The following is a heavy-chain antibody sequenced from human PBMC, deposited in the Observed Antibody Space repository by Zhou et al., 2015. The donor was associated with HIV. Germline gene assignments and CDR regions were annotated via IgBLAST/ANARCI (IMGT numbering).Heavy chain of an antibody. J-gene: IGHJ6*01. CDR1: GGTFTSYA. CDR2: IIPVFGPP. Sequence: QVQLVQSGAEVKKPGSSVKISCKASGGTFTSYAISWVRQAPGQGLEWMGGIIPVFGPPNYAQKFHGRVTITADESTRTAYMELSSLRSDDTAVYYCARGKLLWFGGSGHYVMDVWGQGTTVTVSS. CDR3: ARGKLLWFGGSGHYVMDV. D-gene: IGHD3-10*01. V-gene: IGHV1-69*01.